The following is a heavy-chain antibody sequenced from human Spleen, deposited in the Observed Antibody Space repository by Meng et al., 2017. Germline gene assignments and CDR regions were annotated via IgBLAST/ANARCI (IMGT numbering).Heavy chain of an antibody. CDR1: GESFTNYY. CDR3: ARGPALDY. CDR2: LNHSGSA. Sequence: QVQLQQWGAGLLKPSETLYLTCAVDGESFTNYYWSWIRQPPGKGLEWIADLNHSGSANYNPSLKSRVNISVDTSKKHFSLILNSVTAADAAVYYCARGPALDYWGQGTLVTVSS. V-gene: IGHV4-34*01. J-gene: IGHJ4*02.